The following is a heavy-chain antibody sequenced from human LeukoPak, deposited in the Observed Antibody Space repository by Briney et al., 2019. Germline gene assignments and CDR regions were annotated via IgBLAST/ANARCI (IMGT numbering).Heavy chain of an antibody. V-gene: IGHV1-69*13. Sequence: ASVKVSCKASGYTFTSYGISWVRQAPGQGLEWMGGIIPIFGTANYAQKFQGRVTITADESTSTAYMELSSLRSEDTAVYYCARTIVVVPAATSYYYYYMDVWGKGTTVTVSS. D-gene: IGHD2-2*01. CDR3: ARTIVVVPAATSYYYYYMDV. J-gene: IGHJ6*03. CDR2: IIPIFGTA. CDR1: GYTFTSYG.